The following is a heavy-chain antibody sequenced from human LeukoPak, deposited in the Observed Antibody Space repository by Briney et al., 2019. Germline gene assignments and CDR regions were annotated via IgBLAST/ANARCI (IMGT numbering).Heavy chain of an antibody. CDR2: IYYSGST. CDR3: ARRGLDFWSGYYLPFDY. Sequence: PSETLSLTCTVSGGSISSGDYYWSWIRQPPGKGLEWIGYIYYSGSTYYNPSLKSRVTISVDTSKNQFSLKLSSVTAADTAVYYCARRGLDFWSGYYLPFDYWGQETLVTVSS. CDR1: GGSISSGDYY. J-gene: IGHJ4*02. V-gene: IGHV4-30-4*01. D-gene: IGHD3-3*01.